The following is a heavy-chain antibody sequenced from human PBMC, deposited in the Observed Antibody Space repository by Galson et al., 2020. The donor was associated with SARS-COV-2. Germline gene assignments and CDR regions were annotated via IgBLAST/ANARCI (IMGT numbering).Heavy chain of an antibody. CDR3: ARGEYNWNGFGNWFDP. J-gene: IGHJ5*02. Sequence: SETLSLTCTVSGGSISSGGYYWSWLRQHPGKGLEWIGYIYYSGSTYSNPSLKSRVTISVDTSKNQFSLKLSSVTAADTAVYYCARGEYNWNGFGNWFDPWGQGALVTV. D-gene: IGHD1-20*01. CDR1: GGSISSGGYY. V-gene: IGHV4-31*03. CDR2: IYYSGST.